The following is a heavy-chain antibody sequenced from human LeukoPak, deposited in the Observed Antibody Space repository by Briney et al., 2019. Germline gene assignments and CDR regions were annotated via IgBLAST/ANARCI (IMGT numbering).Heavy chain of an antibody. V-gene: IGHV3-11*01. CDR1: GFTFRNFY. CDR3: AREYSGLDY. D-gene: IGHD1-26*01. Sequence: AGGSLRLSCAASGFTFRNFYMTWIRQAPGKGLEWVSYISDSGGGMSYSDSVKGRFTISRDNAKNSVYLQMNSLRDEDKAVYYCAREYSGLDYWGQGTLVTVSS. J-gene: IGHJ4*02. CDR2: ISDSGGGM.